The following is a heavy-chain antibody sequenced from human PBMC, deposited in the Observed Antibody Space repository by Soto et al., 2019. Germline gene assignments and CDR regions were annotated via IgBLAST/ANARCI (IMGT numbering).Heavy chain of an antibody. D-gene: IGHD3-16*01. J-gene: IGHJ6*02. CDR1: GYSFTRYG. Sequence: QVHLVQSGAEVKNPGASVKVSCKASGYSFTRYGIGWARQAPGQGLEWMRWINAYNGNTNYAHNLQGRLTLTTDTSTTTAYMELRSLRSNDTAIYYCAMVDVYVTPSPQDVWGQGTTVTVSS. CDR2: INAYNGNT. CDR3: AMVDVYVTPSPQDV. V-gene: IGHV1-18*01.